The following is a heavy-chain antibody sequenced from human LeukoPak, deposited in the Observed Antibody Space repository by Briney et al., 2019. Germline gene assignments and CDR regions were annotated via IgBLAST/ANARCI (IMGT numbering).Heavy chain of an antibody. CDR2: LDPEDGET. D-gene: IGHD6-13*01. CDR3: ATVTLIAAAGGYFDY. CDR1: GYTLTELS. J-gene: IGHJ4*02. V-gene: IGHV1-24*01. Sequence: ASVKVSCKVSGYTLTELSMHWVRQAPGKGLEWMGGLDPEDGETIYAQKFQGRVTMTEDTSTDTAYMELSSLRSEDTAVYYCATVTLIAAAGGYFDYWGQGTLVTVSS.